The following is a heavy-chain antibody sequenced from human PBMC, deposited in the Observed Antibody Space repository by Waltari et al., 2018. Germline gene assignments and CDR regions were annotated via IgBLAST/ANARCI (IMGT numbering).Heavy chain of an antibody. CDR1: GYTFTAYY. CDR2: INPYSGAT. CDR3: ARDREASMASFYYYGLDV. Sequence: QVQLVQSGAEVKKPGASVKVSCMASGYTFTAYYVHWVRQAPGQGLEWMGWINPYSGATNSAQKFQGRVTMTRDTSFSTAFMELRSLRSDDTAVYYCARDREASMASFYYYGLDVWGLGTTVIVSS. J-gene: IGHJ6*02. D-gene: IGHD3-10*01. V-gene: IGHV1-2*02.